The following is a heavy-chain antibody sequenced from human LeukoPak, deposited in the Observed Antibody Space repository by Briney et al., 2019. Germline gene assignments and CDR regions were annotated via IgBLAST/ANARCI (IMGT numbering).Heavy chain of an antibody. V-gene: IGHV4-34*01. CDR3: ARGVGYCSGGSCYAHADYFDY. Sequence: SETLSLTCAVYGGSFNGYYWSWIRQPPGKGLEWIGEINHSGSTNYNPSLKSRVTISVDTSKNQFSLELSSVTAADTAVYYCARGVGYCSGGSCYAHADYFDYWGQGTLVTVSS. CDR1: GGSFNGYY. D-gene: IGHD2-15*01. J-gene: IGHJ4*02. CDR2: INHSGST.